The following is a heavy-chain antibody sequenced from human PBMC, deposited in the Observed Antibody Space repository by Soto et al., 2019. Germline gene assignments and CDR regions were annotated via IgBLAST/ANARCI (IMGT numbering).Heavy chain of an antibody. CDR1: GFTFSDSA. CDR2: IKSKTDTYAP. D-gene: IGHD6-13*01. CDR3: TILSYNNGWYGFEY. Sequence: EVQLVESGGGLVQPGGSLKLSCAASGFTFSDSAMHWVRQASGKGLEWVGRIKSKTDTYAPAYSASVRGSFTISRDDSKNTAYLEMNSLKTEDTVLYYCTILSYNNGWYGFEYWGQGTMVTV. V-gene: IGHV3-73*02. J-gene: IGHJ4*02.